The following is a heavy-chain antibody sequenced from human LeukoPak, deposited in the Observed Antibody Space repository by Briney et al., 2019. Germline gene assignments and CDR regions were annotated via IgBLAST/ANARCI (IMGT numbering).Heavy chain of an antibody. CDR2: ISSSSSYI. J-gene: IGHJ4*02. Sequence: GGSLRLSCAASGFTFSSYSMNWVRQAPGKGLGWVSSISSSSSYIYYADSVKGRFTISRDNAKNTLYLQMNSLRAEDTAVYYCARGDSFDLEVFDYWGQGTLVTVSS. V-gene: IGHV3-21*01. CDR1: GFTFSSYS. D-gene: IGHD1-1*01. CDR3: ARGDSFDLEVFDY.